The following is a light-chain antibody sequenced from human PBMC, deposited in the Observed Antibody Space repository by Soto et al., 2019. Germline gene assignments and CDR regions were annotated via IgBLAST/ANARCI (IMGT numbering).Light chain of an antibody. CDR1: QSVTRSS. Sequence: EVVLTQSPATLSLSPGERATLSCRASQSVTRSSLAWYQQKPGQSPRLLISGVSSRATGIPDRFSGGGSGTDFIFNITSLEPEDFAMYYCLHYGTAQWTFGQGTKVDI. V-gene: IGKV3-20*01. J-gene: IGKJ1*01. CDR3: LHYGTAQWT. CDR2: GVS.